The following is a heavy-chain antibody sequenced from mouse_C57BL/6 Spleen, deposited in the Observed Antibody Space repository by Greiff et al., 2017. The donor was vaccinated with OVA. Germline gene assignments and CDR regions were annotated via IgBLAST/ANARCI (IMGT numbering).Heavy chain of an antibody. CDR2: IDPEIGDT. J-gene: IGHJ3*01. CDR3: TTESKTSGDGIAD. D-gene: IGHD1-3*01. V-gene: IGHV14-4*01. Sequence: VQLQQSGAELVRPGASVKLSCTASGFNITDDYMHWVKQRPEQGLEWIGWIDPEIGDTEYATKFQGKATITADTSSNTAYLQLSSLTSEDTAVYYSTTESKTSGDGIADWGQGTLVTVSA. CDR1: GFNITDDY.